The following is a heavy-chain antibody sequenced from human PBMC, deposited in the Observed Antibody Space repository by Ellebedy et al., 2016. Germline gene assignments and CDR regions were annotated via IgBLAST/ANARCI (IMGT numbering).Heavy chain of an antibody. V-gene: IGHV3-53*04. CDR3: AREGSSTSGHDAFDI. Sequence: ETLSLTCAVYGGSFSGYYWSWVRQAPGKGLEWVSVIYSGGSTYYADSVKGRFTISRHNSKNTLYLQMNSLRAEDTAVYYCAREGSSTSGHDAFDIWGQGTMVTVSS. CDR1: GGSFSGYY. CDR2: IYSGGST. D-gene: IGHD2-2*01. J-gene: IGHJ3*02.